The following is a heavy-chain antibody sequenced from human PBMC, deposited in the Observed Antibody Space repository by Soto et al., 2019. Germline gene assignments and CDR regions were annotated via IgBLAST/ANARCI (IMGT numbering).Heavy chain of an antibody. J-gene: IGHJ4*02. CDR2: IKSKTDGGTT. Sequence: EVQLVESGGGLVKPGGSLRLSCAASGFTFSNAWMNWVRQAPGKGLEWVGRIKSKTDGGTTDYAAPVKGRFTISRDDSKNALYLQMNSLKTEDTAVYYCTTGLRWFGELRGGYWGQGTLVTVSS. CDR1: GFTFSNAW. D-gene: IGHD3-10*01. CDR3: TTGLRWFGELRGGY. V-gene: IGHV3-15*07.